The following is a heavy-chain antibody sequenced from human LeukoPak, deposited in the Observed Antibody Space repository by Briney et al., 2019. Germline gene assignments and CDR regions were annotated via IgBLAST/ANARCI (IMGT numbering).Heavy chain of an antibody. V-gene: IGHV4-30-4*01. Sequence: PSQTLSLTCTVSGGSISSGDYYWRWIRQPPGKGLEWIGYIYYSGSTYYNPSLKSRVTISVDTSKNQFSLKLSSVTAADTAVYYCARGPRVGGLLWFGEFPCYFDYWGQGTLVTVSS. CDR3: ARGPRVGGLLWFGEFPCYFDY. J-gene: IGHJ4*02. CDR2: IYYSGST. CDR1: GGSISSGDYY. D-gene: IGHD3-10*01.